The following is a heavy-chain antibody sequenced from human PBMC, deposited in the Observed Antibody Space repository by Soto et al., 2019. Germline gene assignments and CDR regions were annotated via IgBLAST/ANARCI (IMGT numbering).Heavy chain of an antibody. CDR2: INSDGSST. CDR3: ERVLGGSGRLIDY. Sequence: EVQLVESGGGLVQPGGSLRLSCVASGFIFSGYCMHWVRQAPGKGLVWVSRINSDGSSTNYADSVRCRFTISKDNGKNTIYLPKNSLRAEDTAVYYFERVLGGSGRLIDYWGQGTLVTVSS. V-gene: IGHV3-74*02. CDR1: GFIFSGYC. J-gene: IGHJ4*02. D-gene: IGHD3-10*01.